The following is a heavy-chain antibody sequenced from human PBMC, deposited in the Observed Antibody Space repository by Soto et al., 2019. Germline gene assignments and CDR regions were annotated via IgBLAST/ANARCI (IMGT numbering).Heavy chain of an antibody. D-gene: IGHD3-9*01. CDR2: IYYSGST. J-gene: IGHJ4*02. CDR3: ASHDPYYDILPRNYTPPRFGY. Sequence: GSIRSLYWSWIRKNQGKGLEWIGYIYYSGSTNYNPSLKSRVTISVDTSKNQFSLKLSSVTAADTAVYYCASHDPYYDILPRNYTPPRFGYWGQGPLVTVSS. CDR1: GSIRSLY. V-gene: IGHV4-59*11.